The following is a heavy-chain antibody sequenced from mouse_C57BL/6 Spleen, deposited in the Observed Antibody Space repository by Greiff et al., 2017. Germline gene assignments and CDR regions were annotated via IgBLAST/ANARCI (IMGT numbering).Heavy chain of an antibody. J-gene: IGHJ4*01. CDR2: ISSGSSTI. D-gene: IGHD1-1*01. CDR1: GFTFSDYG. CDR3: AISSSYAMDY. Sequence: DVKLVESGGGLVKPGGSLKLSCAASGFTFSDYGMHWVRQAPEKGLEWVAYISSGSSTIYYADTVKGRFTISRDNAKNTLFLQMTSLRSEDTAMYYCAISSSYAMDYWGQGTSVTVSS. V-gene: IGHV5-17*01.